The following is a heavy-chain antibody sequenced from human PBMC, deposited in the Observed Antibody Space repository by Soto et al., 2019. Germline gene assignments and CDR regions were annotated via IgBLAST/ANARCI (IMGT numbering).Heavy chain of an antibody. J-gene: IGHJ4*02. Sequence: PGGSLRLSCAASGFTFSSESMNWVRQAPGKGLEWVSYISSSSTIYYADSVKGRFTISRDNAKNLMYLQMNRLRDEDTAVYYCTRDHLNYWGQGTLVTVSS. CDR1: GFTFSSES. V-gene: IGHV3-48*02. CDR3: TRDHLNY. CDR2: ISSSSTI.